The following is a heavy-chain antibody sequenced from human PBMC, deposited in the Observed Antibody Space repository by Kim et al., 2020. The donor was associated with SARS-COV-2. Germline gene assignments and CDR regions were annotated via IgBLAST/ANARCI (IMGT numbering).Heavy chain of an antibody. V-gene: IGHV5-51*01. Sequence: RSSPSFQGQVTIPAEKSNSTAYLQWSSLKASDTAMYYCARREGTVGAFDIWGQGTMVTVSS. CDR3: ARREGTVGAFDI. J-gene: IGHJ3*02. D-gene: IGHD4-17*01.